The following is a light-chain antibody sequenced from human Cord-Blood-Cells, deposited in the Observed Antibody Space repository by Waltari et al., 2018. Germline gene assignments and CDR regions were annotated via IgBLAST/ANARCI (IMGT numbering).Light chain of an antibody. CDR1: SSNIGAGYD. V-gene: IGLV1-40*01. CDR3: QSYDSSLSGSV. J-gene: IGLJ3*02. CDR2: GNS. Sequence: QSVLTQPPSVSGAPGQRVTISCTGSSSNIGAGYDVHWYQQLPGTAPKLLISGNSNRRSGVPGRFAGSKSGTSASLAITGLQAEDEADYYCQSYDSSLSGSVFGGGTKLTVL.